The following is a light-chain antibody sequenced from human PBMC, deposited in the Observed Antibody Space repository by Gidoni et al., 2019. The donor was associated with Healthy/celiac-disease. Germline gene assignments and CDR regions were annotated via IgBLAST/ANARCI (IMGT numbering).Light chain of an antibody. CDR3: QQYYSSPQQT. J-gene: IGKJ1*01. CDR2: AAS. V-gene: IGKV1-8*01. Sequence: AIRMTQSPSSLSASTGDRVTITCRASQGISSYLAWYQQKPGKAPKLLIYAASTLQSGVPSRFSGSGSGTDFTLTISCLQSEDFATYYCQQYYSSPQQTFGQGTKVEIK. CDR1: QGISSY.